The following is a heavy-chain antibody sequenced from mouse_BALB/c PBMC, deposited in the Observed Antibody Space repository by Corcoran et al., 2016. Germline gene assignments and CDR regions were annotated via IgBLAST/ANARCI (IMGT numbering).Heavy chain of an antibody. CDR3: ARGGDGYFFPFAY. Sequence: LVKTGASVKISCKASGYSFTGYYIHWVKQSQGKSLEWIGYISCYNGAITYNQKFKGKATFTVDTSSSTAYMQFNSLTSEDSAVYYCARGGDGYFFPFAYWGQGTLVTVSA. CDR1: GYSFTGYY. CDR2: ISCYNGAI. V-gene: IGHV1S34*01. D-gene: IGHD2-3*01. J-gene: IGHJ3*01.